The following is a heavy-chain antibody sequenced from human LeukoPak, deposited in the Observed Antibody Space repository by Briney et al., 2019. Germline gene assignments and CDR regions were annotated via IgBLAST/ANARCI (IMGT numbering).Heavy chain of an antibody. J-gene: IGHJ3*01. Sequence: GGSLTLSCEMSGFTFSSYSMEWVRQAPGKGLEWVSSISSSSGYIYYADSVKGRFTISRDNAKNSLFLLMNALRADDTAVYYCTREGPNDAFDVWGQGTMVTVSS. V-gene: IGHV3-21*01. CDR1: GFTFSSYS. CDR3: TREGPNDAFDV. CDR2: ISSSSGYI.